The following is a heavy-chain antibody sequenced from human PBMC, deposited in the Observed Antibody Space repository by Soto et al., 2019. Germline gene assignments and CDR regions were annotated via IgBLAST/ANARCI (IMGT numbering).Heavy chain of an antibody. Sequence: QVQLVESGGGVVQPGRSLRLSCAASGFTFRHYGMHWVRQAPGKGLEWVAMIGYDGSKEYYSDSVKGRFTISIDKSKNALFLAMHSLRGEDTAIDYCARYGSGHQVRYFDLWGRGTLVTVSS. D-gene: IGHD3-3*01. CDR3: ARYGSGHQVRYFDL. J-gene: IGHJ2*01. CDR2: IGYDGSKE. CDR1: GFTFRHYG. V-gene: IGHV3-33*01.